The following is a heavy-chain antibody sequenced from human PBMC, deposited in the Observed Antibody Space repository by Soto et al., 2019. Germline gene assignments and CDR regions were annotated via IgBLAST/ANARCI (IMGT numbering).Heavy chain of an antibody. Sequence: ASVKVSCKASGYSFTDYHIHWMRQAPGQGLEWLGRINPKSGGTSTAQKFQGWVTMTRDRSISTVYMELTRLRSDDTAVYFCARGHSTDCSNGVCSFFYNHEMDVWGQGTTVTVSS. CDR1: GYSFTDYH. CDR2: INPKSGGT. CDR3: ARGHSTDCSNGVCSFFYNHEMDV. V-gene: IGHV1-2*04. J-gene: IGHJ6*02. D-gene: IGHD2-8*01.